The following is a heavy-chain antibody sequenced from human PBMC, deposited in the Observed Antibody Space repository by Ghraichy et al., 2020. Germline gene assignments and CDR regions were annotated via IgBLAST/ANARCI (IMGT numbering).Heavy chain of an antibody. CDR3: ARGTLFGVRTLFNH. Sequence: GGSLRLSCAASGFAFSDYHMSWIRQAPGKGLEWISYISSRSSTIKYVESAKGRFTISRDNAKNSLYLEMNNLRLEDTAVYYCARGTLFGVRTLFNHWGQGTVVTIAS. V-gene: IGHV3-11*01. CDR2: ISSRSSTI. CDR1: GFAFSDYH. J-gene: IGHJ1*01. D-gene: IGHD3-3*01.